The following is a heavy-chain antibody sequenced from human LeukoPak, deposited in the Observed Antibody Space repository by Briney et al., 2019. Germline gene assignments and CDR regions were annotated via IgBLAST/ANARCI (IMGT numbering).Heavy chain of an antibody. CDR2: IYPGDSDT. V-gene: IGHV5-51*01. CDR1: GYSFTSYW. J-gene: IGHJ6*02. CDR3: ATAMLIDYYGMDV. D-gene: IGHD2-8*01. Sequence: GESLKISCKGSGYSFTSYWIGWVRQMPGKGLEWMWIIYPGDSDTRYSPSFQGQVTISADKSISTAYLQWSSLKASDTAMYYCATAMLIDYYGMDVWGQGTTVTVSS.